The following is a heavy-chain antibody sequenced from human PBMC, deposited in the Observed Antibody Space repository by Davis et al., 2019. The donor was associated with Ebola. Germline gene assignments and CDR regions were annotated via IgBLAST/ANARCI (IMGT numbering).Heavy chain of an antibody. D-gene: IGHD1-26*01. CDR2: IYYSGST. CDR1: GGSISSYY. J-gene: IGHJ4*02. V-gene: IGHV4-59*12. CDR3: ARRRGSYREFDY. Sequence: SETLSLTCTVSGGSISSYYWNWIRQPPGKGLEWIGNIYYSGSTNYNPSLKSRLTMSIDPSKKQFYLKLSSVTAADTAVYYCARRRGSYREFDYWGQGTLVTVSS.